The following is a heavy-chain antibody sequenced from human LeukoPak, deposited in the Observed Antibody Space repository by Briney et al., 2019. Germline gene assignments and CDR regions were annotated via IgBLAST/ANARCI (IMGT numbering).Heavy chain of an antibody. Sequence: SVKVSCNASGGTSSSYTISWVRQAPEQGLEWMGRINPNSGGTNYAQKFQGRVTMTRDPSISTAYMGLSRLRSDDTAVYYCARTEMATIEDDAFDIWGQGTMVTVSS. D-gene: IGHD5-24*01. CDR2: INPNSGGT. CDR3: ARTEMATIEDDAFDI. V-gene: IGHV1-2*06. J-gene: IGHJ3*02. CDR1: GGTSSSYT.